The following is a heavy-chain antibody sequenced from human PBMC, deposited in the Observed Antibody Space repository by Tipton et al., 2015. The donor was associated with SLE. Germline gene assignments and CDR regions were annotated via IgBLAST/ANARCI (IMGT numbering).Heavy chain of an antibody. Sequence: TLSLTCTVSGGSISSYYWSWIRQPPGKGLEWIGEINHSGSTNYNPSLKSRVTISADTSKNQFSLKLSSVTAADTAVYYCAREKPGYYYYYMDVWGKGTTVTVSS. CDR1: GGSISSYY. J-gene: IGHJ6*03. V-gene: IGHV4-34*01. CDR2: INHSGST. CDR3: AREKPGYYYYYMDV.